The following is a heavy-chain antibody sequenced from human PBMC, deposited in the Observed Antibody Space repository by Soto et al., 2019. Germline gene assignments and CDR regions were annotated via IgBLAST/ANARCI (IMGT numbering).Heavy chain of an antibody. V-gene: IGHV3-48*01. CDR2: IMPGSSHI. CDR3: AKGSVDIVATIDY. D-gene: IGHD5-12*01. CDR1: GFTFSIYS. Sequence: GGSLRLSCAASGFTFSIYSMNWVRQAPGKGLEWVSYIMPGSSHIFYADSVKGRFTISRDNAKNSLYLQMNSLRAEDTAVYYCAKGSVDIVATIDYWGQGTLVTVSS. J-gene: IGHJ4*02.